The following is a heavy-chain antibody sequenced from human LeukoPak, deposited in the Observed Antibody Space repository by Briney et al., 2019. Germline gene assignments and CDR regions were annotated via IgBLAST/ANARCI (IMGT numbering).Heavy chain of an antibody. CDR2: IYYSGST. J-gene: IGHJ6*03. Sequence: PSETLSLTCTVSGGSISSYYWSWIRQPPGKGLEWIGYIYYSGSTNYNPSLKSRVTISVDTSKNQFSLKLSSVTAADTAVYYCAREADSSSWYRLHYYYYMDVWGKGTTVTISS. D-gene: IGHD6-13*01. CDR3: AREADSSSWYRLHYYYYMDV. CDR1: GGSISSYY. V-gene: IGHV4-59*01.